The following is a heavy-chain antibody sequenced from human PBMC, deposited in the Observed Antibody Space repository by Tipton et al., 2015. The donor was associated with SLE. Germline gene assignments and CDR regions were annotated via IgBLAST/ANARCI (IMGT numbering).Heavy chain of an antibody. CDR2: ISSSGSTI. J-gene: IGHJ6*02. CDR1: GFTFSDYY. CDR3: ASDPAGYYYGMDV. V-gene: IGHV3-11*04. Sequence: SLRLSCAASGFTFSDYYMSWIRQAPGKGLEWVSYISSSGSTIYYADSVKGRFTISRDNAKDSLYLQMNSLRAEDTAVYYCASDPAGYYYGMDVWGQGTTVTVSS.